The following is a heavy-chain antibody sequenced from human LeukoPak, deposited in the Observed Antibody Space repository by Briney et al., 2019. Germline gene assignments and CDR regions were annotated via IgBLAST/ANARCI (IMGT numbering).Heavy chain of an antibody. D-gene: IGHD2-15*01. V-gene: IGHV3-66*02. Sequence: PGGSLRLSCAASGFTVSSNYMSWVRQAPGKGLDWVSIIYSGGSTFYADSVKGRFTISRDNSKSTLYLQMNSLRAEDTAVYYCARRRMVAALMNWYFDLWGRGTRVTVSS. CDR2: IYSGGST. CDR1: GFTVSSNY. J-gene: IGHJ2*01. CDR3: ARRRMVAALMNWYFDL.